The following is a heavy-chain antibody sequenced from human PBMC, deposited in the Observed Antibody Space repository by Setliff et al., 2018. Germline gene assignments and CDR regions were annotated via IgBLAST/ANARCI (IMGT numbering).Heavy chain of an antibody. D-gene: IGHD1-26*01. CDR3: ARGKSGSRQLVVLGWFDP. Sequence: SETLSLTCAVYGGSFSGYYWSWIRQPPGKGLEWIGEINHSGSTNYNPSLKSRVTISVDTSKNQFSLKLSSVTAADTAVYYCARGKSGSRQLVVLGWFDPWGQGTLVTVSS. CDR1: GGSFSGYY. V-gene: IGHV4-34*01. J-gene: IGHJ5*02. CDR2: INHSGST.